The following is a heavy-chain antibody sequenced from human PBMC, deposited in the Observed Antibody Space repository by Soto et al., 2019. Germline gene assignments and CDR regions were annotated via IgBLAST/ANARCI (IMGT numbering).Heavy chain of an antibody. D-gene: IGHD3-3*01. V-gene: IGHV3-30*18. CDR2: ISYDGSNK. CDR3: AKDFSPTLVTIFGVVPYDGMDV. Sequence: HPGGSLRLSCAASGFTFSSYGMHWVRQAPGKGLEWVAVISYDGSNKYYADSVKGRFTISRDNSKNTLYLQMNSLRAEDTAVYYCAKDFSPTLVTIFGVVPYDGMDVWGQGTTVTVSS. J-gene: IGHJ6*02. CDR1: GFTFSSYG.